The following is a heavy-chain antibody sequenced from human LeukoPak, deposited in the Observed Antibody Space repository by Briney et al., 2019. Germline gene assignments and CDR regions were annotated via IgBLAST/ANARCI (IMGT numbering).Heavy chain of an antibody. Sequence: GGSLRLSCTVSGFTVSSNSMSWVRQAPGKGLEWVSAISGSGGSTYYADSVKGRFTISRDNSKNTLYLQMNSLRAEDTAVYYCAKDRTGLLWFGELSRFDPWGQGTLVTVSS. CDR3: AKDRTGLLWFGELSRFDP. CDR2: ISGSGGST. J-gene: IGHJ5*02. D-gene: IGHD3-10*01. V-gene: IGHV3-23*01. CDR1: GFTVSSNS.